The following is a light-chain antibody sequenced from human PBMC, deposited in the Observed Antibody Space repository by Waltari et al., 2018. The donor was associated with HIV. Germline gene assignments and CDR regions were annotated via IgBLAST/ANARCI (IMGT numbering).Light chain of an antibody. CDR3: QAWGSSTDAL. CDR1: NLGDKS. J-gene: IGLJ2*01. CDR2: QEN. V-gene: IGLV3-1*01. Sequence: SSELTQPPSVSVSPGQTASITCSGHNLGDKSACWYQQKPGQSPVLVSYQENKLPSGIPERFSGSNSGNTATLTISGTQPMDEADYYCQAWGSSTDALFGGGTRLTVL.